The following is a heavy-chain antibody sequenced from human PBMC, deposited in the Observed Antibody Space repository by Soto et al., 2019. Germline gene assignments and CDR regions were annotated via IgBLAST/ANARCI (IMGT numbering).Heavy chain of an antibody. CDR3: AKDVRPDGYWDLDY. Sequence: SGFTFSSYGMNWVRQATGKWLEWVAGIYGNGGGTFYADSVKGRFTISRDNSRNTLYLQMNSLRAEDTAVYYCAKDVRPDGYWDLDYWGQGTPVTVSS. V-gene: IGHV3-23*01. CDR1: GFTFSSYG. CDR2: IYGNGGGT. D-gene: IGHD5-12*01. J-gene: IGHJ4*02.